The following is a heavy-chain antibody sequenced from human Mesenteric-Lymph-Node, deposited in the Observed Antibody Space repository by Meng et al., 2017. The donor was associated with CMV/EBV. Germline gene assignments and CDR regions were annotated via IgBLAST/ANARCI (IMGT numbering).Heavy chain of an antibody. Sequence: QLQLQESGPGLVTPSETLSLSCIVSGDSISNSTYYWTWIRQPPGKGLEWIGSVHHSGTTYYNPSLKGRLTISVDTSANLLSLRLTTVTAADTATYYCARRGNYDSDYSEYWGQGTLVTVSS. CDR2: VHHSGTT. CDR3: ARRGNYDSDYSEY. CDR1: GDSISNSTYY. D-gene: IGHD3-22*01. V-gene: IGHV4-39*01. J-gene: IGHJ4*02.